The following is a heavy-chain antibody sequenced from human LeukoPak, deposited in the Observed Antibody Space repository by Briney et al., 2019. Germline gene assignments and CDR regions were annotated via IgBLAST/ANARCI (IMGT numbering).Heavy chain of an antibody. Sequence: GESLKISCKGSGYTFTNYWIGWVRQMPGKGLEWMGIIYLGDSDTRYSPSFQGQVTISADKSISTAYLQWSSLKASDTAIYYCARHRRAIAASATGSFSYYYMDIWGKGTTVTISS. V-gene: IGHV5-51*01. CDR1: GYTFTNYW. J-gene: IGHJ6*03. CDR3: ARHRRAIAASATGSFSYYYMDI. D-gene: IGHD6-6*01. CDR2: IYLGDSDT.